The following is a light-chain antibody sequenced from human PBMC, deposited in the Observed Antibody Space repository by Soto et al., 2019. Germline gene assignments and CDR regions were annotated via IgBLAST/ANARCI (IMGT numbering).Light chain of an antibody. CDR1: QSIDSW. CDR2: KAS. J-gene: IGKJ1*01. V-gene: IGKV1-5*03. Sequence: EIQMSMSPSTLSASEGDRVTITCRASQSIDSWLAWYQHKPGKAPKLLIFKASTLETGVPSRFSGSGSETEFTLTICSLQPDDSATYYCQPYKSYSRTFGQGTKVDIK. CDR3: QPYKSYSRT.